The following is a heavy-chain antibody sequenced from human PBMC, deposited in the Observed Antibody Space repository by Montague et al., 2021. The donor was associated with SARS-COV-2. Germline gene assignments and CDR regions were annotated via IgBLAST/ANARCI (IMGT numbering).Heavy chain of an antibody. CDR3: ARGVYGKNYFEY. Sequence: TLSLTCTVSDGSISSGDYYWGWIRQHPEKGLEWIGYISYRGSTYYNPSLRSRATISVDTSKNQVSLKLNSLTAADTAVYYCARGVYGKNYFEYWGQGAPGTVSS. D-gene: IGHD4-17*01. J-gene: IGHJ4*02. V-gene: IGHV4-31*03. CDR2: ISYRGST. CDR1: DGSISSGDYY.